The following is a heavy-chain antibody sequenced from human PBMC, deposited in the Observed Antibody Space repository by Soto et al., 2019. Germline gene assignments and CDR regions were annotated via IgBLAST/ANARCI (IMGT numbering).Heavy chain of an antibody. V-gene: IGHV1-18*01. CDR3: ARATKDFWSGQKWFDP. D-gene: IGHD3-3*01. J-gene: IGHJ5*02. CDR2: ISAYNGNT. CDR1: GYTFTSYG. Sequence: ASVKLSCKDSGYTFTSYGISWVRQAPRQGLEWMGWISAYNGNTNYAQKLQGRVTMHTDTSTSTAYMEPRSLRSDDTAVYYCARATKDFWSGQKWFDPWGQGTLVTVSS.